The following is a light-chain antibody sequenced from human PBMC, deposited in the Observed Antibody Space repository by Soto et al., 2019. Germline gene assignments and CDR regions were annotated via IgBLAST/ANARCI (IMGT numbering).Light chain of an antibody. V-gene: IGKV3-15*01. Sequence: EIVLTQSPATLSLSPGERATLSCRASQSVGSYLAWYQQRPGKAPRLLMYDASTRATGIPPRFSGGGNGTEFTVTISSLQSEDIAVYYCQQYSDWTSITFGQGTRLEI. CDR2: DAS. J-gene: IGKJ5*01. CDR3: QQYSDWTSIT. CDR1: QSVGSY.